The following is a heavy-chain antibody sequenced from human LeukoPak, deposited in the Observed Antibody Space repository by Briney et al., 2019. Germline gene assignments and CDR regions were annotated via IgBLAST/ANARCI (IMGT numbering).Heavy chain of an antibody. CDR2: IKQDESEK. V-gene: IGHV3-7*01. CDR3: TRIGYTSSSLDY. J-gene: IGHJ4*02. D-gene: IGHD6-6*01. CDR1: GFTFSNYR. Sequence: GGSLRLSCVASGFTFSNYRMTWVRQAPGKGLEWVANIKQDESEKYYVDSVKGRFTISRDNARNSLFLQMSSLRVEDTAVYFCTRIGYTSSSLDYWGQGTLVIVSS.